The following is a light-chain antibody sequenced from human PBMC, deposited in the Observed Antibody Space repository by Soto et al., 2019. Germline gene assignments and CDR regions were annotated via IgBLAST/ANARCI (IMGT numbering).Light chain of an antibody. Sequence: EIVMTQSPATLSVSPGERATLSCSASHSVSSSLAWYQQKPGQAHRLLIYGAYTRATGIPASFSGSGSGTEFTLTISSLQSEDLAVYYGQQYNNWPPITFGQGTRLEIK. CDR1: HSVSSS. CDR3: QQYNNWPPIT. V-gene: IGKV3-15*01. J-gene: IGKJ5*01. CDR2: GAY.